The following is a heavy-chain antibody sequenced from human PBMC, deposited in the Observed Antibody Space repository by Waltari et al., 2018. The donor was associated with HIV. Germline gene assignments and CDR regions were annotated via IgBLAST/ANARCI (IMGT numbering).Heavy chain of an antibody. D-gene: IGHD2-2*01. CDR2: ISDDGTNK. J-gene: IGHJ4*02. CDR3: TRASAADLDF. CDR1: GFTFSSYA. Sequence: QVQLVESVGGVVQPGRSLRLSCAAAGFTFSSYAMHWVRQAPGEVLEWLAVISDDGTNKYYADSVKDRFIIYRDNSQNTLYLQMFSLRPEDTAVYYCTRASAADLDFWGQGTLVTVSS. V-gene: IGHV3-30-3*01.